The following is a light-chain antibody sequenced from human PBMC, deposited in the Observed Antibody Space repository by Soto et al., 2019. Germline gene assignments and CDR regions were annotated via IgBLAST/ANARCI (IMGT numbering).Light chain of an antibody. V-gene: IGLV1-40*01. CDR1: SSNIGAGYD. CDR2: GNS. Sequence: QSVLTQPPSVSGAPGQRVTISCTGSSSNIGAGYDVHWYQQLPGTAPKLLIYGNSNRPSGVPDRFSGSKSGTSASLAITGLQAEDDAYYFCQSSDSSLCRYAAFVGGPLLTVL. CDR3: QSSDSSLCRYAA. J-gene: IGLJ3*02.